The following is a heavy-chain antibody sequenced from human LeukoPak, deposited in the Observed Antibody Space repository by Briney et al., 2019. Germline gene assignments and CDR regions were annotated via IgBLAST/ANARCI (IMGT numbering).Heavy chain of an antibody. V-gene: IGHV1-46*01. D-gene: IGHD1-7*01. CDR3: AREGLELLGSAFDI. J-gene: IGHJ3*02. Sequence: ASVKVSCKAFGYTFTNNFMHWVRQAPGQGPEWMALISPTGSFTAYAQKFQGRVTLTRDMSTSTVYMELSSLRSEDTAVYYCAREGLELLGSAFDIWGQGTMVTVSS. CDR1: GYTFTNNF. CDR2: ISPTGSFT.